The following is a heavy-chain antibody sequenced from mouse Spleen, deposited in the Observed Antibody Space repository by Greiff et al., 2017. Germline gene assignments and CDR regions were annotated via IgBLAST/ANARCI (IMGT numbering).Heavy chain of an antibody. CDR3: ARKDDGYYVYAMDY. Sequence: VQLQQSGPGLVQPSQSLSITCTVSGFSLTSYGVHWVRQSPGKGLEWLGVIWSGGSTDYNAAFISRLSISKDNSKSQVFFKMNSLQADDTAIYYCARKDDGYYVYAMDYWGQGTSVTVSS. CDR1: GFSLTSYG. J-gene: IGHJ4*01. CDR2: IWSGGST. D-gene: IGHD2-3*01. V-gene: IGHV2-2*01.